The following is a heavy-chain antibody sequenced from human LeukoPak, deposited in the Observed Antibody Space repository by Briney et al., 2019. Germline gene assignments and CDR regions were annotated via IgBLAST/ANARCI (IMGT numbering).Heavy chain of an antibody. D-gene: IGHD3-16*01. CDR2: IYYSGST. J-gene: IGHJ4*02. V-gene: IGHV4-59*01. CDR1: GGSISSYY. CDR3: ARRDLNGGNFDY. Sequence: SETLSLTCTVSGGSISSYYWSWIRQPAGKELEWIGSIYYSGSTNYNPSLKGRVTISVDTSKNQFSLKLSSVTAADTAVYYCARRDLNGGNFDYWGQGTLVTVSS.